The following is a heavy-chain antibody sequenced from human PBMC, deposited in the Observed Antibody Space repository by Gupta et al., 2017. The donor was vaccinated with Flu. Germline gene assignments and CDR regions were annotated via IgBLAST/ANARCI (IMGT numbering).Heavy chain of an antibody. D-gene: IGHD2-21*01. CDR3: ANWCDSDSSRKGEAFDI. CDR2: IYYSGST. V-gene: IGHV4-31*03. Sequence: QVQLQESGPGLVKPSQTLSLTCTVSGGSISTASYYWNWIRQHPGKGLEWIGYIYYSGSTYYNPSLKSRLAISVDTAKKQVSLTPSFATAADTAVYYGANWCDSDSSRKGEAFDIWGQGPTVTVSS. CDR1: GGSISTASYY. J-gene: IGHJ3*02.